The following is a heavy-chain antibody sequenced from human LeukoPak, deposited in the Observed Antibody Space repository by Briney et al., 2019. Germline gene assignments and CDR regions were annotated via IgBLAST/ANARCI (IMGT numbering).Heavy chain of an antibody. D-gene: IGHD2-15*01. Sequence: PSETLSLTCAVYGGSFSGYYWSWVRQPPGKGLEWIGEINHSGSTNNNPSLKSRVTISVDTSKAQFSLKLSSVTAADTAVYYCAGGYCSGGSCYHFDAFDIWGQGTMVTVSS. CDR1: GGSFSGYY. J-gene: IGHJ3*02. CDR3: AGGYCSGGSCYHFDAFDI. V-gene: IGHV4-34*01. CDR2: INHSGST.